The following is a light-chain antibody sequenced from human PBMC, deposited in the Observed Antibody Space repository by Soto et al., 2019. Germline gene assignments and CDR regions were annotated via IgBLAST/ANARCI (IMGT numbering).Light chain of an antibody. Sequence: DIQMTQSPSSLSASVGDRVTITCQASQDISNYLNWYQQKPVKAPNLLIYYASNVEIGVPSRFSGSGSGQDFTFTSSSLQPEDIGTYYCQQYDKGLTFGGGTKVDIK. V-gene: IGKV1-33*01. CDR3: QQYDKGLT. J-gene: IGKJ4*01. CDR1: QDISNY. CDR2: YAS.